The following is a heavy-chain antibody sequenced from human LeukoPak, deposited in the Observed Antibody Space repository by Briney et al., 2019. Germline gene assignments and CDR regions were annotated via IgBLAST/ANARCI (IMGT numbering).Heavy chain of an antibody. CDR3: ARGRTTIFGVVTVY. CDR2: IRYDGSNK. Sequence: GGSLRLSCAASGFTFSSYGMHWVRQAPGKGLEWVAFIRYDGSNKYYADSVKGRFTISRDNSKNTLYLQMNSLRAEDTAVYYCARGRTTIFGVVTVYWGQGTLVTVSS. D-gene: IGHD3-3*01. V-gene: IGHV3-30*02. J-gene: IGHJ4*02. CDR1: GFTFSSYG.